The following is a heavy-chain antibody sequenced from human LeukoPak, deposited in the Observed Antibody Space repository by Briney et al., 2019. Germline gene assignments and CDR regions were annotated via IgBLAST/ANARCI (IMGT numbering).Heavy chain of an antibody. Sequence: ASVKVSCKASGYIFTGYYMHWVRQATGQGLEWMGWMNPNSGNTGYAQKFQGRVTMTRNTSISTAYMELSSLRSEDTAVYYCARGRWVYWGQGTLVTVSS. D-gene: IGHD6-13*01. CDR1: GYIFTGYY. CDR3: ARGRWVY. CDR2: MNPNSGNT. J-gene: IGHJ4*02. V-gene: IGHV1-8*02.